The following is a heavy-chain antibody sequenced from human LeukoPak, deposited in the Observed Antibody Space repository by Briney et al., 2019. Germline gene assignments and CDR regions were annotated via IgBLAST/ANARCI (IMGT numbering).Heavy chain of an antibody. CDR1: GGSISSSSYY. CDR3: AGEGILTGETDYYYYGMDV. Sequence: KTSETLSLTCTVSGGSISSSSYYWGWIRQPPGKGLEWIGSIYYSGSTYYNPSLKSRVTISVDTSKNQFSLKLSSVTAADTAVYYCAGEGILTGETDYYYYGMDVWGQGTTVTVSS. J-gene: IGHJ6*02. V-gene: IGHV4-39*07. D-gene: IGHD3-9*01. CDR2: IYYSGST.